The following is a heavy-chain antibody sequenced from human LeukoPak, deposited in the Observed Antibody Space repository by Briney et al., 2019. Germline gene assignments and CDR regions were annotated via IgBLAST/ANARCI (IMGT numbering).Heavy chain of an antibody. J-gene: IGHJ4*02. CDR1: GFTFSSYV. Sequence: QTGGSLRLSCAASGFTFSSYVMSWVRQAPGKGLEWVSAISSSGVTTYYADSVKGRFTISRDNSKNILYLQMNSLRVDDTAVYYCVSFYETYWGRGTLVTVSS. CDR3: VSFYETY. CDR2: ISSSGVTT. V-gene: IGHV3-23*01. D-gene: IGHD2-2*01.